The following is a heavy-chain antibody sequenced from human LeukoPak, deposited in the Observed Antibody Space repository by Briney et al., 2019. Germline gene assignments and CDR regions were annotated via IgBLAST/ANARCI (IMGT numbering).Heavy chain of an antibody. CDR2: IYYSGST. J-gene: IGHJ3*02. CDR1: GGSISSGDYY. CDR3: ARQKLDGYYDSSGYPHAFDI. D-gene: IGHD3-22*01. Sequence: SQTLSLTCTVSGGSISSGDYYWSWIRQPPGKGLEWIGYIYYSGSTYYNPSLKSRVTISVDTSKNQFSLKLSSVTAADTAVYYCARQKLDGYYDSSGYPHAFDIWGQGTMVTVSS. V-gene: IGHV4-30-4*01.